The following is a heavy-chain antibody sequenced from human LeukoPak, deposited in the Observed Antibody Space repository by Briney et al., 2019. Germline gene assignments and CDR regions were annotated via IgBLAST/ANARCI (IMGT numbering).Heavy chain of an antibody. J-gene: IGHJ3*02. V-gene: IGHV3-23*01. Sequence: PGGSLRLSCAASGFTFSSYGMNWVRQAPGNGLEWVSAISAGGDITFYSDSVRGRFTISRDNSKETLYLQMNSLRAEDTALYYCAKSLFTSAHVSGRAFDIWGQRTMVTVSS. CDR1: GFTFSSYG. CDR2: ISAGGDIT. CDR3: AKSLFTSAHVSGRAFDI. D-gene: IGHD1-26*01.